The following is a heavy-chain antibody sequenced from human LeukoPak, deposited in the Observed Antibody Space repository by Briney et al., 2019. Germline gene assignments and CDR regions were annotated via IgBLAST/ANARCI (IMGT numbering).Heavy chain of an antibody. Sequence: PSETLSLICAVYGGSFSDYCWNWIRQSPGKGLEWIGEINHSGSTRYNPSLTGRVTISVDTSKNQFSLKLSSVTAADTAVYYCARGVDDAADGADCFDPWGQGTLVTVSS. J-gene: IGHJ5*02. CDR1: GGSFSDYC. D-gene: IGHD3-16*01. V-gene: IGHV4-34*01. CDR3: ARGVDDAADGADCFDP. CDR2: INHSGST.